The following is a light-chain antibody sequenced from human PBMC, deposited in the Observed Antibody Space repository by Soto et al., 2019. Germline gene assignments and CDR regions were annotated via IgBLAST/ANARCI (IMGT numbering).Light chain of an antibody. J-gene: IGKJ1*01. V-gene: IGKV1-6*01. Sequence: IQMTLSPSSLSAIAGDRVTIACRASQDIGNDLGWYQQMPGKAPKLLIFAASTLQSGVSSRFSGSGSGTHFTLTIGNLQPEDAATYYCLHDHTYPWTFGQGTKVEVK. CDR3: LHDHTYPWT. CDR1: QDIGND. CDR2: AAS.